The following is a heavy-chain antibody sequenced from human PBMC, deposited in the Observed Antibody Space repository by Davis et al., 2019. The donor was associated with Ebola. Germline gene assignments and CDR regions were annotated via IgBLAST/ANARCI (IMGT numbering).Heavy chain of an antibody. CDR3: ANGDFWSAIFDC. CDR1: EFTFRDYS. V-gene: IGHV3-30*01. Sequence: GGSLRLSCVASEFTFRDYSINWIRQAPGKGLEWMSIISHDGSNRFYADSVKGRFTISRDNSKNTVYLQMNSLRPDDTATYYCANGDFWSAIFDCWGQGTLVTVSS. D-gene: IGHD3-3*01. J-gene: IGHJ4*02. CDR2: ISHDGSNR.